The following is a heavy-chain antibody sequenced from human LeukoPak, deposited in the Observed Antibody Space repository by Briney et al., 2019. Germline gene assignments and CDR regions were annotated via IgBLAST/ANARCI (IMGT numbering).Heavy chain of an antibody. CDR3: ARHNYGDYFPALSLDY. D-gene: IGHD4-17*01. J-gene: IGHJ4*02. V-gene: IGHV4-59*08. CDR1: GDSISDYY. CDR2: IYYSGSP. Sequence: PSETLSLTCTVSGDSISDYYWSWIRQPPGKGLEWIGYIYYSGSPNYNPSLKSRVTISVDTSKNHFSLKLRSVTAADTAVYYCARHNYGDYFPALSLDYWGQGTLVTVSS.